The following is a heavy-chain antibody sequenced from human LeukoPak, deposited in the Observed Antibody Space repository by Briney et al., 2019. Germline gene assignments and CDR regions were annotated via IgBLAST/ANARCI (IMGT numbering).Heavy chain of an antibody. V-gene: IGHV1-69*01. CDR1: GGTFSSYA. Sequence: ASVKLSCKASGGTFSSYAISWVRQAPGQGLEWMGGIFPIFGTANYAHKFQGRVTIAADESTSTAYMELSSLRSEDTAVYYCARAGKGDYYYGMDVWGQGTTVTVSS. CDR2: IFPIFGTA. CDR3: ARAGKGDYYYGMDV. D-gene: IGHD3-10*01. J-gene: IGHJ6*02.